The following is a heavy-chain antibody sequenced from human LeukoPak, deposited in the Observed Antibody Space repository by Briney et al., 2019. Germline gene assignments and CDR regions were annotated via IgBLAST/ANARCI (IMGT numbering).Heavy chain of an antibody. V-gene: IGHV3-7*01. CDR1: GFTFSSYW. Sequence: GGSLRLSCAASGFTFSSYWMHWVRQAPGKGLEWVANIKQDGSEKYYVDSVKGRLTISRDNAKNSLYLQMNSLRAEDTAVYSCVRDGDTSGYTNWGQGTLVTVSS. CDR3: VRDGDTSGYTN. D-gene: IGHD3-22*01. CDR2: IKQDGSEK. J-gene: IGHJ4*02.